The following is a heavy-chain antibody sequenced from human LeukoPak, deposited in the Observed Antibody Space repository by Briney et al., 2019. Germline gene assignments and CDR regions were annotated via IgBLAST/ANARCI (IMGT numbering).Heavy chain of an antibody. D-gene: IGHD3-22*01. CDR1: GFTFSNAW. V-gene: IGHV3-15*01. J-gene: IGHJ4*02. CDR2: IKSKTDGGTT. Sequence: PGGSLRLSCAASGFTFSNAWMSWVRQAPGKGLEWVGRIKSKTDGGTTDYAAPVKDRFTISRDDSKNTLYLQMNSLKTEDTAVYYCTTDRYTRGYWVICDYWGQGTLVTVSS. CDR3: TTDRYTRGYWVICDY.